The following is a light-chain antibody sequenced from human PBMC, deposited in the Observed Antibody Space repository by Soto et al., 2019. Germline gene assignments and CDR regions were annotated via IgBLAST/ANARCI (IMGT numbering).Light chain of an antibody. CDR1: SSDIGSHNL. J-gene: IGLJ1*01. Sequence: QSALTQPASVSGSPGQSITTSCAGTSSDIGSHNLVSWYQHHPDKAPKLLIYEVADRPSGVSDRFSGSKSGNTASLTISGPRAEDEAAYYCSSYTSITTYVLGTGTKV. V-gene: IGLV2-14*02. CDR3: SSYTSITTYV. CDR2: EVA.